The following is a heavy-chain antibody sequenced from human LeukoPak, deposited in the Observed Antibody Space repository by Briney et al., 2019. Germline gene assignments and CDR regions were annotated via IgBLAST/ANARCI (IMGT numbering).Heavy chain of an antibody. Sequence: SETLTLTCTVSGGSISSSNYYWGWIRQPPGKGLEWIGSMYYSGSTYYNPSLKSRVTMSVDTSKNQFSLKLSSVTAADTAVYYCARSNGSTHHYYYGMDVWGQGTTVTVSS. D-gene: IGHD5/OR15-5a*01. CDR3: ARSNGSTHHYYYGMDV. CDR1: GGSISSSNYY. J-gene: IGHJ6*02. V-gene: IGHV4-39*07. CDR2: MYYSGST.